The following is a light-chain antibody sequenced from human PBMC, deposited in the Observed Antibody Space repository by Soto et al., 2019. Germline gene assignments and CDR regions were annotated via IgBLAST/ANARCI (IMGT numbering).Light chain of an antibody. V-gene: IGKV1-9*01. J-gene: IGKJ1*01. CDR2: GAS. CDR3: QGHSTYPRT. CDR1: QGISTY. Sequence: DIQLTQSPSFLSASVGDTVTITCRASQGISTYLAWYQQKPGKAPKNLIYGASTLQSGVPSRFSGSGSGTEFTLTISSLQPEDCATYYCQGHSTYPRTFGPGTNVEIK.